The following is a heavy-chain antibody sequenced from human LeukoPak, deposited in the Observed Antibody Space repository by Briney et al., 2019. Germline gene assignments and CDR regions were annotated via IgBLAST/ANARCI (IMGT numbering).Heavy chain of an antibody. CDR1: GGSISSYY. J-gene: IGHJ4*02. CDR3: ARKAPYYSDGSGPLGTYYFDY. CDR2: IYYSGST. Sequence: SETLSLTCTVSGGSISSYYWSWIRQPPGKGLEWIGYIYYSGSTNYNPSLKSRVTISVDTSKNQFSLKLSSVTAADTAVYYCARKAPYYSDGSGPLGTYYFDYWGQGTLVTVSS. V-gene: IGHV4-59*12. D-gene: IGHD3-22*01.